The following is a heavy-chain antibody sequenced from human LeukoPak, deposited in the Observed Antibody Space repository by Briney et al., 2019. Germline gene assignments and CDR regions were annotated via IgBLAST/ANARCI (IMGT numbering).Heavy chain of an antibody. J-gene: IGHJ4*02. D-gene: IGHD5-12*01. V-gene: IGHV4-4*07. CDR3: ARGGSGYDYFDY. CDR1: GGSISGYY. CDR2: IYTSGST. Sequence: PSETLSLTCTVSGGSISGYYWSWIRQPAGKGLEWIGRIYTSGSTNYNPSLKSRVTILVDKSKNQFSLKLSSVTDADTAVYYCARGGSGYDYFDYWGQGTLVTVSS.